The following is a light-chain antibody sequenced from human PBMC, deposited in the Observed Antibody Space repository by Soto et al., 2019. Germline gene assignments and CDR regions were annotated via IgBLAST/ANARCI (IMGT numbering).Light chain of an antibody. J-gene: IGKJ4*01. V-gene: IGKV1-33*01. CDR3: QQYDNFPLT. CDR1: QDVTHY. Sequence: DTQMTQSPSSLSASVGDRVAITCRASQDVTHYLNWYQQRPGNAPKLLIFDASKLETGVPSRFSGSGSGTYFTFTISSLQPEDVATYYCQQYDNFPLTFGGGTKVEIK. CDR2: DAS.